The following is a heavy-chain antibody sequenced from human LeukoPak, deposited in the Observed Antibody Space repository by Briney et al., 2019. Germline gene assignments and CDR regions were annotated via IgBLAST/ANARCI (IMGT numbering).Heavy chain of an antibody. Sequence: ASVKVSCKASDYTFTSYGISWVRQAPGQGLEWMGWISAYNGNTNYAQKLQGRVTMTTDTSTSTAYMELRSLRSDDTAVYYCAREGYCSSTSCYALDYWGQGTLVTVSS. D-gene: IGHD2-2*01. J-gene: IGHJ4*02. CDR2: ISAYNGNT. V-gene: IGHV1-18*01. CDR1: DYTFTSYG. CDR3: AREGYCSSTSCYALDY.